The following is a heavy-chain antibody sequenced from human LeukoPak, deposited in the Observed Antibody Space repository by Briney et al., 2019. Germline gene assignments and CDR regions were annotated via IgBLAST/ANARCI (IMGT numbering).Heavy chain of an antibody. CDR2: ISYDGSNK. CDR1: GFTFSSYA. Sequence: GGSLRLSCAASGFTFSSYAMHWVRQAPGKGLEWVAVISYDGSNKYYADSMKGRFTISRDNSKNTLYLQMNSLRAEDTAVYYCARGVTAVAGIDYWGQGTLVTVSS. D-gene: IGHD6-19*01. J-gene: IGHJ4*02. CDR3: ARGVTAVAGIDY. V-gene: IGHV3-30*04.